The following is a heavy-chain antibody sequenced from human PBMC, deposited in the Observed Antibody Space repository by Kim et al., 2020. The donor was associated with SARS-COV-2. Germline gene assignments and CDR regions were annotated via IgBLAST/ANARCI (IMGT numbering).Heavy chain of an antibody. CDR1: GFTFSSYG. J-gene: IGHJ3*02. Sequence: GGSLRLSCAASGFTFSSYGMHWVRQAPGKGLEWVAVISYDGSKKYYADSVKGRFTISRDNSKNTLYLQMNSLRAEDTAVYYCVRVGDCSGGSCKGRAFDIWGHGTMVTVSS. CDR3: VRVGDCSGGSCKGRAFDI. V-gene: IGHV3-33*05. CDR2: ISYDGSKK. D-gene: IGHD2-15*01.